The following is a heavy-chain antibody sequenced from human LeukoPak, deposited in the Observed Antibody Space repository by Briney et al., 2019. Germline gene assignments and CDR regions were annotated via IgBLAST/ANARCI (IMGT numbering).Heavy chain of an antibody. CDR1: GFTFSSYS. V-gene: IGHV3-21*01. CDR2: ISSSSSYI. D-gene: IGHD2-15*01. J-gene: IGHJ4*02. Sequence: GGSLRLSCAASGFTFSSYSMNWVRQAPGKGLEWVSSISSSSSYIYYADSVKGRFTISRDNAKNSLYLQMNSLRAEDTAVYYCAREPCSGGSCYEDYWGQGTLVTVSS. CDR3: AREPCSGGSCYEDY.